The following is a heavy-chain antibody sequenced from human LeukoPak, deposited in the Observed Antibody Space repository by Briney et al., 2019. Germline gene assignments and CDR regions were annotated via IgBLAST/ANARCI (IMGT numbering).Heavy chain of an antibody. D-gene: IGHD3-22*01. Sequence: PSETLSLTCTVSGGSISSSSYYWGWIRQPPGKGLEWIGSIYYSGSTYYNPSLKSRVTISVDKSKNQFSLKLSSVTAADTAVYYCARATYDSSGYSDAFDIWGQGTMVTVSS. CDR2: IYYSGST. V-gene: IGHV4-39*07. CDR1: GGSISSSSYY. J-gene: IGHJ3*02. CDR3: ARATYDSSGYSDAFDI.